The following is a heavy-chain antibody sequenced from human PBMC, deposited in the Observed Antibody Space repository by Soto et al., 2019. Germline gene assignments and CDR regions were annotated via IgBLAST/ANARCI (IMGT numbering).Heavy chain of an antibody. J-gene: IGHJ6*03. V-gene: IGHV3-30*18. D-gene: IGHD3-10*01. CDR1: GFTFSSYG. CDR3: AKVGPGILWFGESDYYYMDV. CDR2: ISYDGSNK. Sequence: GGSLRLSCAASGFTFSSYGMHWVRQAPGKGLEWVAVISYDGSNKYYADSVKGRFTISRDNSKNTLYLQMNSLRAEDTAVYYCAKVGPGILWFGESDYYYMDVWGKGTTVTVSS.